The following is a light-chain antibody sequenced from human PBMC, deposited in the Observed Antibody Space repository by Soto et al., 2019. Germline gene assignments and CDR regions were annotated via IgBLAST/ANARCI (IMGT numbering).Light chain of an antibody. CDR3: QPYNSYSWT. CDR2: YAS. V-gene: IGKV1-5*01. CDR1: QSISSW. J-gene: IGKJ1*01. Sequence: DIQMTQSPSTLSSSVGDRVTITCRASQSISSWLAWYQQKPGKAPKLLIYYASSLESVVPSRFRGSGSGTEFTLTVCSLQPDDFATYYCQPYNSYSWTFGQGTKVEIK.